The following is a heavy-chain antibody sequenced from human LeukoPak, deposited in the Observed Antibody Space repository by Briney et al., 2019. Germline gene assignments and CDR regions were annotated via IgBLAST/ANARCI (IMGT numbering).Heavy chain of an antibody. D-gene: IGHD4-11*01. V-gene: IGHV4-34*01. J-gene: IGHJ5*02. CDR1: GGSFSGYY. CDR2: INHSGST. CDR3: ARDCPYSNYSLNNWFDP. Sequence: SETLSLTCAVYGGSFSGYYWSWIRQPPGKGLEWIGEINHSGSTNYNPSLKSRVTISVDTSKNQFSLKLSSVTAAGTAVYYCARDCPYSNYSLNNWFDPWGQGTLVTVSS.